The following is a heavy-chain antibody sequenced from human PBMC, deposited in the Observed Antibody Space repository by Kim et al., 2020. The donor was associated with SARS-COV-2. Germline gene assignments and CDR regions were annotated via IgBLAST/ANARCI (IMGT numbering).Heavy chain of an antibody. CDR2: IHQSGKT. CDR3: ARDDSGWYNSYFFYNGLDV. D-gene: IGHD6-19*01. V-gene: IGHV4-59*01. J-gene: IGHJ6*02. CDR1: GGSIGNYY. Sequence: SETLSLTCTVSGGSIGNYYWTWIRQSPGKALEWMGYIHQSGKTNYNPSLNSRVIMSVDTSKNQFFLNLSSVTAADTALYFCARDDSGWYNSYFFYNGLDVWGPGTTVTVSS.